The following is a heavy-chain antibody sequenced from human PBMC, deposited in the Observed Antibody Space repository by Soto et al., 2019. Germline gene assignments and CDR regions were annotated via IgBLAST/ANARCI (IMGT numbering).Heavy chain of an antibody. CDR2: INNYNGNR. J-gene: IGHJ4*02. CDR3: ARDDEFWIGCLLH. CDR1: GYTFTSYG. V-gene: IGHV1-18*01. D-gene: IGHD3-3*01. Sequence: QVQLVQSGGEVRKPGASVKVSCKASGYTFTSYGISWVRQAPGHGLEWMGWINNYNGNRNYAQRFQGRVTMTTDTCTTTAYMELRSLRSDDTAVYYCARDDEFWIGCLLHWGQGTLVTVS.